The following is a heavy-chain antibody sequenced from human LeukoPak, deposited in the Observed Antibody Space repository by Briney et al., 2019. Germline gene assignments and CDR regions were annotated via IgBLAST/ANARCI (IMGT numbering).Heavy chain of an antibody. Sequence: ASVKVSCKASGYTFTGYYMHWVRQAPGQGLEWMGWINPNSGGTNYAQKFQGRVTMTRDTSISTAYMELSRLRSDDTAVYYCAREEFQWLGHYWYFDLWGRGTLVTVSS. V-gene: IGHV1-2*02. CDR1: GYTFTGYY. CDR2: INPNSGGT. CDR3: AREEFQWLGHYWYFDL. D-gene: IGHD6-19*01. J-gene: IGHJ2*01.